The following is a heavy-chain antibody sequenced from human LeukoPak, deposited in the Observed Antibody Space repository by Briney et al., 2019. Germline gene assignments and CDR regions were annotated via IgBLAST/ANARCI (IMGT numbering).Heavy chain of an antibody. V-gene: IGHV3-33*06. Sequence: GGSLRLSCAASGSTFSSYGMHWVRQAPGKGLEWVAVIWYDGSNKYYADSVKGRLTISRDNSKNTLYVQVNSLRAEDTAVYYCAKGAATKPFDCWGQGTLVTVSS. CDR3: AKGAATKPFDC. CDR1: GSTFSSYG. CDR2: IWYDGSNK. J-gene: IGHJ4*02. D-gene: IGHD1-7*01.